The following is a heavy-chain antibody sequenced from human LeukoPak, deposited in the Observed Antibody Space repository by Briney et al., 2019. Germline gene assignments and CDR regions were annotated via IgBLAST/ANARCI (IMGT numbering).Heavy chain of an antibody. V-gene: IGHV4-59*01. J-gene: IGHJ2*01. CDR2: IYYSGST. CDR1: GGSISSYY. Sequence: SETLSLTCTVSGGSISSYYWSWIRQPPGKGLEWIGYIYYSGSTNYNPSLKSRVTISVDTSKNQFSLKLSSVTAADTAVYYCARKRPRFGCYDSRQWYFDLSGRGSLVTVSS. D-gene: IGHD3-22*01. CDR3: ARKRPRFGCYDSRQWYFDL.